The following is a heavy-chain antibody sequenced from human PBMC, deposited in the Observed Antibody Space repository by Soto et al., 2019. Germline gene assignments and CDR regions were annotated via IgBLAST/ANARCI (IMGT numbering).Heavy chain of an antibody. J-gene: IGHJ6*03. CDR2: INHSGST. CDR1: GGSFSGYY. D-gene: IGHD3-3*01. V-gene: IGHV4-34*01. Sequence: SETLSLTCAVYGGSFSGYYGSWIRQPPGKGLEWIGEINHSGSTNYNPSLKSRVTISVDTSKNQFSLKLSSVTAADTAVYYCARSYYDFWSGYFQRYSYMDVWGKGTTVTVSS. CDR3: ARSYYDFWSGYFQRYSYMDV.